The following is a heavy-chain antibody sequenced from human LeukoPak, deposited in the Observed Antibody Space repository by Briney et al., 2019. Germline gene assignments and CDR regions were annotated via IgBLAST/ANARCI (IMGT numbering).Heavy chain of an antibody. CDR1: GFTFSSYA. D-gene: IGHD2-2*01. CDR3: ATETYCSSTSCYYYGMDV. CDR2: IYTSGST. Sequence: PGGSLRLSCAASGFTFSSYAMSWIRQPAGKGLEWIGRIYTSGSTNYNPSLKSRVTMSVDTSKNQFSLKLSSVTAADTAVYYCATETYCSSTSCYYYGMDVWGQGTTVTVSS. V-gene: IGHV4-4*07. J-gene: IGHJ6*02.